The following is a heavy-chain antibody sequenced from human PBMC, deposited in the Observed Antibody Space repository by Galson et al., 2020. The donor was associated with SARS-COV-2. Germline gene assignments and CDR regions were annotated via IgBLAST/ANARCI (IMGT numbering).Heavy chain of an antibody. V-gene: IGHV4-59*01. Sequence: ASETLSLTCTVSGGSLSGYYWSWIRQPPGKGLEWIGYMFHTGSTNYNPSLKSRVTISLATSKNQFSLDLSSVTAADTAVYYCARCRIAPASKGYLYYGMDVWGQGTTVTVSS. CDR2: MFHTGST. CDR3: ARCRIAPASKGYLYYGMDV. D-gene: IGHD6-13*01. J-gene: IGHJ6*02. CDR1: GGSLSGYY.